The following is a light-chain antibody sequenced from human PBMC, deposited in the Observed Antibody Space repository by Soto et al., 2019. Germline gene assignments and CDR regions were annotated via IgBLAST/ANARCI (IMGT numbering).Light chain of an antibody. CDR1: SSDVGGYNY. J-gene: IGLJ3*02. CDR2: EVS. CDR3: SSYTSSSPLV. V-gene: IGLV2-14*01. Sequence: QSVLTQPASVSGSPGQSITISCTGTSSDVGGYNYVSWYQQHPGKAPKLMIYEVSNRPSGVSNLFSGSKSGNTASLTISGLQAEDEADYCCSSYTSSSPLVFGGGTKVTVL.